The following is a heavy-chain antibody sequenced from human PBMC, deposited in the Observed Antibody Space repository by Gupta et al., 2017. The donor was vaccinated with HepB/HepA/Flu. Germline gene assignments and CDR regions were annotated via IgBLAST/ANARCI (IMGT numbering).Heavy chain of an antibody. J-gene: IGHJ6*03. Sequence: EVQLLESGGGLVQPGGSLRLSGAASGFGFSGNAMNWVRQAPGKGLEWVSGIGSDSKSHYADSVKGRFTISRDNSKKTLFLQINSLRAEDTAVYYCAKDLHFWSAMDVWGKGTTVTVSS. D-gene: IGHD3-3*02. CDR2: IGSDSKS. V-gene: IGHV3-23*01. CDR1: GFGFSGNA. CDR3: AKDLHFWSAMDV.